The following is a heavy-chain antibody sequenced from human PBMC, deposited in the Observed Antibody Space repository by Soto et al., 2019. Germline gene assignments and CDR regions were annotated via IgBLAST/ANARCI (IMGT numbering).Heavy chain of an antibody. CDR3: AREGLVGATPFYYYDGMDG. CDR2: INPNSGGT. J-gene: IGHJ6*02. D-gene: IGHD1-26*01. V-gene: IGHV1-2*04. CDR1: VYTLTSYY. Sequence: SVKVACKSSVYTLTSYYMHSVRQAPGQGLEWMGWINPNSGGTNYAQKFQGWVTMTGDTSISTAYMDLSRLRSDDTAVYYCAREGLVGATPFYYYDGMDGWGQGTTVIVS.